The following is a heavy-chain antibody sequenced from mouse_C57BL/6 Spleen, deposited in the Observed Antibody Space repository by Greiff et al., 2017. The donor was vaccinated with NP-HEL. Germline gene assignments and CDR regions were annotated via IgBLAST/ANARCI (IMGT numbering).Heavy chain of an antibody. Sequence: VQLQQPGAELVRPGASVTLSCKASGYTFTDYEMHWVKQTPVHGLEWIGAIDPETGGTAYNQKFKGKAILTVDKSSSTAYMELRSLTSEDSAVYYCTRHHLADAMGYWGQGASVTVSS. CDR3: TRHHLADAMGY. J-gene: IGHJ4*01. CDR1: GYTFTDYE. V-gene: IGHV1-15*01. D-gene: IGHD6-1*01. CDR2: IDPETGGT.